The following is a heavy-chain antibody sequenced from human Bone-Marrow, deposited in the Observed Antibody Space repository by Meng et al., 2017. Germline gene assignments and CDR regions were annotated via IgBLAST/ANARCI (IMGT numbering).Heavy chain of an antibody. Sequence: GESLKISCAASGFTFSSYAMSWVRQAPGKGLEWVSAISGSGGSTYYADSVKGRFTISRDNSKNKLSLQMNSLRAEDTAVYYCAVGRGDDHIAVAARFQHWGQGTLVTVSS. D-gene: IGHD6-19*01. CDR2: ISGSGGST. CDR1: GFTFSSYA. CDR3: AVGRGDDHIAVAARFQH. J-gene: IGHJ1*01. V-gene: IGHV3-23*01.